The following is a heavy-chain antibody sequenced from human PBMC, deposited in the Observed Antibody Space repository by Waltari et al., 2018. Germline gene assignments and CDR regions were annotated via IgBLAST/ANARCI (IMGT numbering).Heavy chain of an antibody. V-gene: IGHV1-69*08. CDR1: GGTFSSYT. CDR3: ARDVALIVVGVNGMDV. Sequence: QVQLVQSGAEVKKPGSSVKVPCKASGGTFSSYTISWVRQAPGQGLEWMGRIIPILGIANYAQKFQGRVTITADKSTSTAYMEMSSLRSEDTAVYYCARDVALIVVGVNGMDVWGQGTTVTVSS. J-gene: IGHJ6*02. D-gene: IGHD2-15*01. CDR2: IIPILGIA.